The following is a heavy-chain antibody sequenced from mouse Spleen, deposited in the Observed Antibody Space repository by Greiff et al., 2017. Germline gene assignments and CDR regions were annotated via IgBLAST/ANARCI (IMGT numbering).Heavy chain of an antibody. J-gene: IGHJ1*01. CDR2: IYPGNSDT. Sequence: WVKQRPGQGLEWIGAIYPGNSDTSYNQKFKGKAKLTAVTSASTAYMELSSLTNEDSAVYYCTRDGPWYFDVWGAGTTVTVSS. V-gene: IGHV1-5*01. CDR3: TRDGPWYFDV. D-gene: IGHD2-3*01.